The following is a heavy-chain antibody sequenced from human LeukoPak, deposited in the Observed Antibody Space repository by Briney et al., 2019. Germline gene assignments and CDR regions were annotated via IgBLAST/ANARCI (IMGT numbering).Heavy chain of an antibody. CDR2: IKQDGSEK. Sequence: PGGSLRLSCAASGFTFSSHWMSWVRQAPGKGLEWVANIKQDGSEKYYVDSVKGRFTISRDNAKNSLYLQMNSLRAEDTAVYYCAREKRGIQLWFYFDYWGQGTLVTVSS. D-gene: IGHD5-18*01. V-gene: IGHV3-7*01. CDR3: AREKRGIQLWFYFDY. J-gene: IGHJ4*02. CDR1: GFTFSSHW.